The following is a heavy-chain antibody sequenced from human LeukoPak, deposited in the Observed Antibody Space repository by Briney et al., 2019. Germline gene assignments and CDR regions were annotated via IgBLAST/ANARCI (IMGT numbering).Heavy chain of an antibody. Sequence: SETLSLTCTVSGGSISSYYWSWIRQPAGKGLEWIGRIYTSGSTNYNPSLKSRVTMSVDTSKNQFSLKLSSVTAADTAVYYCARVTAVAGTGYFYMDVWGKGTTVTVSS. J-gene: IGHJ6*03. CDR2: IYTSGST. CDR3: ARVTAVAGTGYFYMDV. CDR1: GGSISSYY. D-gene: IGHD6-19*01. V-gene: IGHV4-4*07.